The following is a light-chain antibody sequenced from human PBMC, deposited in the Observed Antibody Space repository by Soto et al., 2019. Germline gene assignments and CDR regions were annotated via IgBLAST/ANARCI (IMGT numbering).Light chain of an antibody. CDR3: QQYENWPQLT. J-gene: IGKJ4*01. CDR2: GAS. Sequence: EIVLTQSPGTLSLSPGERATLSCRASQSVSSRLAWYQQKPGQAPRLLIYGASSRAPGIPDRFSGSGSGTEFTLTISSLQSEDSAVYYCQQYENWPQLTFGGGTKVDIK. V-gene: IGKV3-15*01. CDR1: QSVSSR.